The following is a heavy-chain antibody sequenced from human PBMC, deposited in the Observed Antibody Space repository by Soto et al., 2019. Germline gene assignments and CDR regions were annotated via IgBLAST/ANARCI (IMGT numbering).Heavy chain of an antibody. D-gene: IGHD6-13*01. V-gene: IGHV3-30-3*01. CDR3: ARGAYSSSWYIYYYYGMEV. J-gene: IGHJ6*02. CDR1: GFTFSSYA. CDR2: ISYDGSNK. Sequence: GGSLRLSCAASGFTFSSYAMHWVRQAPGKGLEWVAVISYDGSNKYYADSVKGRFTISRDNSKNTLYLQMNSLRAEDTAVYYCARGAYSSSWYIYYYYGMEVWGQGTTVTVSS.